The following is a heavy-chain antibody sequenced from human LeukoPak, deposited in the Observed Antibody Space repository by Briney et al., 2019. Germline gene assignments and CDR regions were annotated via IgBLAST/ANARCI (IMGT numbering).Heavy chain of an antibody. Sequence: SQTLSLTCAISGDSVSSKRAAWNCIRQSPSRGLECRGRTYYRAKWYNDYAISVRSRITINPDPSTNHSSLQLNSLTPDDTAVYYCARGWEPYTSRLDSWRQATLVTVSS. J-gene: IGHJ4*02. CDR1: GDSVSSKRAA. CDR2: TYYRAKWYN. CDR3: ARGWEPYTSRLDS. V-gene: IGHV6-1*01. D-gene: IGHD1-26*01.